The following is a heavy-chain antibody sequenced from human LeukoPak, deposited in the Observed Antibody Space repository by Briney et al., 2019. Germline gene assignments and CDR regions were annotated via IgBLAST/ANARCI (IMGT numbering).Heavy chain of an antibody. CDR1: GGFIGSGGYY. CDR2: IYYSGST. J-gene: IGHJ4*02. D-gene: IGHD5-24*01. V-gene: IGHV4-31*03. CDR3: AREGRDVYKGQFHFDY. Sequence: SETLSLTCTVSGGFIGSGGYYWTWIRQFPGKGLEWIGYIYYSGSTYYNPSLKSRLTISVDTSRNQFSLKLNSVTAADTAVYYCAREGRDVYKGQFHFDYWGQGTLVTVSS.